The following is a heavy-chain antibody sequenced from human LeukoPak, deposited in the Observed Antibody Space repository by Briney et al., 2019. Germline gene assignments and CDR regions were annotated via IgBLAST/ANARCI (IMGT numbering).Heavy chain of an antibody. CDR2: ISSSSTI. V-gene: IGHV3-48*01. Sequence: GGSLRLSCAASGFTFSSYSMNWVRQAPGKGLEWVSYISSSSTIYYADSVKGRFTISRDNAKNSLYLQMNSLRAEDTAVYYCARVHKESGYTDYWGQGTLVTVSS. J-gene: IGHJ4*02. CDR1: GFTFSSYS. D-gene: IGHD3-22*01. CDR3: ARVHKESGYTDY.